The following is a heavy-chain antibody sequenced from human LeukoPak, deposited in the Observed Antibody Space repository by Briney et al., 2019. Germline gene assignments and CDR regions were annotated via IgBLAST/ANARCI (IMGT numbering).Heavy chain of an antibody. D-gene: IGHD6-6*01. Sequence: VASVKVSCKASGYTFTGYYMHWVRQAPGQGLEWMGWINPNSGGTNYAQKFQGRVTVTRDTSTNTAYMELRNLKSDDTAVFYCARVRGSITSRRYFDYWGQGTLITVSS. CDR2: INPNSGGT. CDR3: ARVRGSITSRRYFDY. CDR1: GYTFTGYY. J-gene: IGHJ4*02. V-gene: IGHV1-2*02.